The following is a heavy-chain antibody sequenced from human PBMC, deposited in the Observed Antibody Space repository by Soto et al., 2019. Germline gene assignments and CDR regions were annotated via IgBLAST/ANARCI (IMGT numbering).Heavy chain of an antibody. V-gene: IGHV3-30*03. CDR3: APWFGAFDY. CDR2: ISYDGSNK. D-gene: IGHD3-10*01. J-gene: IGHJ4*02. Sequence: QVQLVESGGGVVQPGRSLRLSCAASGFTFSSYGMHWVRQAPGKGLEWVAVISYDGSNKYYADSVKGRFTISRDNFKITLYLQMNSLRAEDTAVYYCAPWFGAFDYWGQGTLVTVSS. CDR1: GFTFSSYG.